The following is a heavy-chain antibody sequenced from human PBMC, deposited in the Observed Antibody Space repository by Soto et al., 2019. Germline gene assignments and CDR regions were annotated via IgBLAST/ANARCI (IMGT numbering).Heavy chain of an antibody. V-gene: IGHV4-34*01. D-gene: IGHD6-13*01. CDR2: INHSGST. J-gene: IGHJ4*02. CDR1: GGSFSGYY. Sequence: SETLSLTCAVYGGSFSGYYWSWIRQPPGKGLEWIGEINHSGSTNYNPSLKSRVTISVDTSKNQFSLKLSSVTAADTAVYYCASPAAAGTGFFDYWGQGTLVTVSS. CDR3: ASPAAAGTGFFDY.